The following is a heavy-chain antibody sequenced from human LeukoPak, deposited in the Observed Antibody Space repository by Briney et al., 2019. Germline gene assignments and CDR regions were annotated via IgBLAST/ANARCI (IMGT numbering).Heavy chain of an antibody. CDR3: ATIKRGDIFGYFDF. CDR2: LYGSGST. D-gene: IGHD5-18*01. V-gene: IGHV4-59*11. J-gene: IGHJ4*02. Sequence: SETLSLTCTVSGGSISSHYWGWIRQPPGKGLKWIGYLYGSGSTKANPSLESRVTLSADTSKNQFSLRLSSVTAADTAVYYCATIKRGDIFGYFDFWGQGILVAVSS. CDR1: GGSISSHY.